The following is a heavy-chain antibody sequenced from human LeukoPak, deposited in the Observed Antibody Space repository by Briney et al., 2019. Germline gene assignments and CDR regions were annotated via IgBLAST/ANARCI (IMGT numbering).Heavy chain of an antibody. D-gene: IGHD2-2*02. CDR2: ISGSGGST. Sequence: PGGSLRLSCAASGFTFSSYGMSWVRQAPGKGLEWVSAISGSGGSTYYADSVKGRFTIFRDNSKNTLYLQMNSLRAEDTAVYYCAKDLSQIYGGFDAFDIWGQGTMVTVSS. V-gene: IGHV3-23*01. CDR1: GFTFSSYG. J-gene: IGHJ3*02. CDR3: AKDLSQIYGGFDAFDI.